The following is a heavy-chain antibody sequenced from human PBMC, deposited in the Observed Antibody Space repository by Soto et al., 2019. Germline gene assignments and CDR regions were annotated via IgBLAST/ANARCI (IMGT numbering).Heavy chain of an antibody. D-gene: IGHD6-19*01. CDR2: INPNSGGT. CDR3: ARDQSPSHGWPGMDD. J-gene: IGHJ6*02. Sequence: ASVKVSCKASGYTFTDYYMHWVRQAPGQGLEWMGWINPNSGGTNYAQKFQGRVTMTRDTSISTAYMELNRLRSDDTAVYYCARDQSPSHGWPGMDDWGQRTTVTVSS. V-gene: IGHV1-2*02. CDR1: GYTFTDYY.